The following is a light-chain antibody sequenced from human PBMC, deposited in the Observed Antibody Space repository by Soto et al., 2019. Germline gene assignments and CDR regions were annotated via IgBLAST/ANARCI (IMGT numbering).Light chain of an antibody. V-gene: IGKV3-20*01. CDR2: GAS. Sequence: PGERATLFCRASESISSHYIAWYQHKPGQAPRLLIFGASTRATGIPDRFSGSWSGTDFTLTISRLEPEDFVMYYCQNFGDSPFTFGPGTKVDIK. CDR1: ESISSHY. J-gene: IGKJ3*01. CDR3: QNFGDSPFT.